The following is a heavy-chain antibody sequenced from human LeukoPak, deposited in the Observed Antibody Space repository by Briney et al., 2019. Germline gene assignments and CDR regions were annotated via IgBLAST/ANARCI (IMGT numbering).Heavy chain of an antibody. V-gene: IGHV1-8*01. CDR2: MNPNSGNT. Sequence: GASVKVSCKASGYTFTSYDINWVRPPTGQGLAWMGWMNPNSGNTGYAQKFQGRVTMTRNTSISTAYMELSSLRSEDTAVYYCASLRKRYYYYYGMDVWGQGTTVTVSS. CDR3: ASLRKRYYYYYGMDV. D-gene: IGHD3-3*01. J-gene: IGHJ6*02. CDR1: GYTFTSYD.